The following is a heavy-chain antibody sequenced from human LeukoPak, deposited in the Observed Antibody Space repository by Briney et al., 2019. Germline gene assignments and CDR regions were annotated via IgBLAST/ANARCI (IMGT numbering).Heavy chain of an antibody. V-gene: IGHV3-9*01. CDR3: AKMGDYYGSGSYYRVGAHYMDV. J-gene: IGHJ6*03. CDR1: GFTFDDYA. Sequence: GGSLRLSCAASGFTFDDYAMHWVRQAPGKGLEWVSGISWNSGSIGYADSVKGRFTISRDNSKNTLYLQMNSLRAEDTAVYYCAKMGDYYGSGSYYRVGAHYMDVWGKGTTVTISS. D-gene: IGHD3-10*01. CDR2: ISWNSGSI.